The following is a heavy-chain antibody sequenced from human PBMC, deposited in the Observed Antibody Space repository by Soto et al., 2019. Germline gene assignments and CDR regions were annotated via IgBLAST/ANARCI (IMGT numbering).Heavy chain of an antibody. CDR2: IYYSGST. CDR3: VHHGGYPYYHDF. CDR1: GGSLSSSSW. V-gene: IGHV4-4*02. J-gene: IGHJ4*02. Sequence: QVQLQESGPGLVNPSGTLSLTCAVSGGSLSSSSWWSWVRQPPGKALEWLGEIYYSGSTKYNPSLNSRVTISADQSKNDFSLRLSSVTAADTAVYYCVHHGGYPYYHDFWGQGMLVTVSS. D-gene: IGHD5-18*01.